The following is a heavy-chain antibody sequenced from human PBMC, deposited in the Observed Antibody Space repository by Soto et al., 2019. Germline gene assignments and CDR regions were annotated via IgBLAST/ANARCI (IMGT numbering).Heavy chain of an antibody. V-gene: IGHV1-18*01. J-gene: IGHJ4*02. D-gene: IGHD3-22*01. CDR1: GYTFTSYG. CDR2: ISAYNGNT. CDR3: ARDVYYYDSSGLDY. Sequence: ASVKVSCKASGYTFTSYGISWVRQAPGQGLEWMGWISAYNGNTNYAQKLQGRVTMTTDTSTSTAYMELRSLRSDDTAVYYCARDVYYYDSSGLDYWGQGPLVIVSS.